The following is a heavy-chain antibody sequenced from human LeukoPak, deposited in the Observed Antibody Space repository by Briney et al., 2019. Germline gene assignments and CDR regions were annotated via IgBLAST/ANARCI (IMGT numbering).Heavy chain of an antibody. CDR2: INPNSGGT. CDR3: ARDPGLRFLEWLLN. Sequence: ASVKVSCKASGYTFTGYYMHWVRQAPGQGLEWMGWINPNSGGTNYAQKFQGRVTMTRDTSISTVYMELSRLRSDDTAVYYCARDPGLRFLEWLLNWGKGTTVTVSS. CDR1: GYTFTGYY. V-gene: IGHV1-2*02. D-gene: IGHD3-3*01. J-gene: IGHJ6*04.